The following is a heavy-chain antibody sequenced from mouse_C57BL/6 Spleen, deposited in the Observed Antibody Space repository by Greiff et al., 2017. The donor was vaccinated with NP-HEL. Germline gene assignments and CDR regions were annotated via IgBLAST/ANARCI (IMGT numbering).Heavy chain of an antibody. Sequence: DVKLVESGGGLVKPGGSLKLSCAASGFTFSSYAMSWVRQTPEKRLEWVATISDGGSYTYYPDNVKGRFTISRDNAKNNLYLQMSHLKSEDTAMYYCARERWSPFAYWGQGTLVTVSA. J-gene: IGHJ3*01. CDR3: ARERWSPFAY. CDR1: GFTFSSYA. CDR2: ISDGGSYT. V-gene: IGHV5-4*01. D-gene: IGHD2-3*01.